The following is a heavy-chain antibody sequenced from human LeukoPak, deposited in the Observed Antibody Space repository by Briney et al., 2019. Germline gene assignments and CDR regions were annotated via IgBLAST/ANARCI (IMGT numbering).Heavy chain of an antibody. D-gene: IGHD2-21*02. CDR2: IDPSDSYT. Sequence: GESLRISCNGSGYXFTSYWIGWVRQMPGKGLEWMGRIDPSDSYTNYSPSFQGHVTISADKSISTAYLQWSSLKASDTAMYYCARHGVVVTATQTNWFDPWGQGTLVTVSS. CDR1: GYXFTSYW. CDR3: ARHGVVVTATQTNWFDP. V-gene: IGHV5-10-1*01. J-gene: IGHJ5*02.